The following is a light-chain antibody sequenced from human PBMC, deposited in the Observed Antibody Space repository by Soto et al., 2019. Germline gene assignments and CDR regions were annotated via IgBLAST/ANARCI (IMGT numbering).Light chain of an antibody. CDR2: STS. V-gene: IGLV7-43*01. Sequence: QTVVTQEPSLTVSPGGTVTLTWASSTGAVTSGHYPNWVQQKPGQVPKSLIYSTSDKHSRTPARFSGSRLGGKAALTLSSVQSEDEAEYYCLLYYGGALGVFGGGTKLTVL. CDR3: LLYYGGALGV. CDR1: TGAVTSGHY. J-gene: IGLJ2*01.